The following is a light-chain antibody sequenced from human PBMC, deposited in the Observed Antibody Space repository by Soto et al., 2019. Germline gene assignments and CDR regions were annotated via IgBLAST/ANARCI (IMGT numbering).Light chain of an antibody. Sequence: DIQMTQSPSSLSASVGDRVTITCRASQSISSYLNWYQQKPGKAPKLLIYAASSLQSGVPSRFSGSGSGTDVTLTISSLQPEDFATYYCQQSYSTPYTFGPGTKGDIK. CDR3: QQSYSTPYT. J-gene: IGKJ3*01. CDR1: QSISSY. CDR2: AAS. V-gene: IGKV1-39*01.